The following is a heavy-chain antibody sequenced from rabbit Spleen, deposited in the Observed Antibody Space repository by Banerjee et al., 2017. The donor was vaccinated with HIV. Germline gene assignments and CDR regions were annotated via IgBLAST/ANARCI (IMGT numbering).Heavy chain of an antibody. J-gene: IGHJ6*01. V-gene: IGHV1S40*01. CDR3: ARDTSSSFSSYGMDL. Sequence: QSLEESGGDLVKPGASLTLTCIASGVSFSGNSYMCWVRQAPGKGLEWIACIDTGSSGFTYFASWAKGRFTISKTSSTTVTLQVTRLTAADTATYFCARDTSSSFSSYGMDLWGPGTSSPS. D-gene: IGHD1-1*01. CDR1: GVSFSGNSY. CDR2: IDTGSSGFT.